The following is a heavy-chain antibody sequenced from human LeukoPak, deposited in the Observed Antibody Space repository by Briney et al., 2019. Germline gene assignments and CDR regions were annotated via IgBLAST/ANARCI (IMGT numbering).Heavy chain of an antibody. CDR1: GYSIISGYF. V-gene: IGHV4-38-2*01. D-gene: IGHD5-12*01. CDR3: AKSGYDYPPYFDY. Sequence: SETLFLTCAVSGYSIISGYFWGWIRQPPGKGLEWIGTIYHSGSTYYNPSLKSRVTISVDTSKNQFSLKLSSVTAADTAVYFCAKSGYDYPPYFDYWGQGTLVTVSS. CDR2: IYHSGST. J-gene: IGHJ4*02.